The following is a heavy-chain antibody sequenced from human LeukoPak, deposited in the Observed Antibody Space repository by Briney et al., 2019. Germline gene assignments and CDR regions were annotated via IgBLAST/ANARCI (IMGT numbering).Heavy chain of an antibody. CDR1: GYTFTNFG. V-gene: IGHV1-18*01. CDR2: ISVYNGKT. D-gene: IGHD2-15*01. J-gene: IGHJ6*02. CDR3: APTICGGGSCTTPQYSFYGLDV. Sequence: AAVNVSCKASGYTFTNFGITWVRQAPGQGRDWMGWISVYNGKTKYAQKFQGRGTMTTDTATNTAYMELRSLRSDATAVYHCAPTICGGGSCTTPQYSFYGLDVWGQGTKVTVSS.